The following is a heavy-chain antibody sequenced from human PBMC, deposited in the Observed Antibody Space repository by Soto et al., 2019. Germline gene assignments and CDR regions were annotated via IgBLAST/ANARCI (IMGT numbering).Heavy chain of an antibody. CDR1: GFTFSSYG. CDR3: ARSPSGSGSYYPYWYFDL. J-gene: IGHJ2*01. D-gene: IGHD3-10*01. CDR2: IWYDGSNK. Sequence: QVQLVESGGGVVQPGRSLRLSCAASGFTFSSYGMHWVRQAPGKGLEWVAVIWYDGSNKYYADSVKGRFTISRDNSKNTLYLQMNSLRAEDTAVYYCARSPSGSGSYYPYWYFDLWGRGTLVTVSS. V-gene: IGHV3-33*01.